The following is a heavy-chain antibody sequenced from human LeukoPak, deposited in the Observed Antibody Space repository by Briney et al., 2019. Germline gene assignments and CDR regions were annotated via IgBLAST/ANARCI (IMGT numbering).Heavy chain of an antibody. CDR3: ARDSDYDSSGYSGGFDH. Sequence: PGGSLRLSCAASGFTFSSYSMNWVRQAPGKGLEWVSSISSSSSYIYYADSVKGRFTISRDNAKNSLYLQMNSLRAEDTAVYYCARDSDYDSSGYSGGFDHWGQGTLVTVSS. CDR2: ISSSSSYI. D-gene: IGHD3-22*01. V-gene: IGHV3-21*01. J-gene: IGHJ4*02. CDR1: GFTFSSYS.